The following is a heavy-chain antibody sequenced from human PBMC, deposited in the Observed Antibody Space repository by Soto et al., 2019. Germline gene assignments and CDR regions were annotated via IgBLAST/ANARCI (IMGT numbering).Heavy chain of an antibody. V-gene: IGHV2-70*01. CDR2: IDWDDDK. CDR1: GFSLSTSGMC. CDR3: ARTYYDSSGHPLSVDY. J-gene: IGHJ4*02. Sequence: SGPTLVNPTQTLTLTCTFSGFSLSTSGMCVSWIRQPPGKALEWLALIDWDDDKYYSTSLKTRLTISKDTSKNQVVLTMTNMDPVDTATYYCARTYYDSSGHPLSVDYWGQGTLVTVSS. D-gene: IGHD3-22*01.